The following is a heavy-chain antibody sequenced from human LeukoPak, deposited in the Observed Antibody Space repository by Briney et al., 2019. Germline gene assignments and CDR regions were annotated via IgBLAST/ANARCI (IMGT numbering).Heavy chain of an antibody. CDR2: INPSGGGT. Sequence: GASVKVSCKASGYTFTSYYMHWVRQAPGQGLEWMGIINPSGGGTSYAQNFQGRVTMTRDMSTSTVYMELSSLRSEDTAVYYCARDQRWARAFDIWGQGTMVTVSS. J-gene: IGHJ3*02. CDR3: ARDQRWARAFDI. CDR1: GYTFTSYY. D-gene: IGHD4-23*01. V-gene: IGHV1-46*01.